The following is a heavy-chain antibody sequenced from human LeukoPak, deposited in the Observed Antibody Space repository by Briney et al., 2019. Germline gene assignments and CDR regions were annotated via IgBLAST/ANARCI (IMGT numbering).Heavy chain of an antibody. J-gene: IGHJ3*02. CDR2: ISSSSSYI. D-gene: IGHD6-13*01. CDR1: GFTFSSYS. V-gene: IGHV3-21*01. Sequence: TTGGSLRLSCAASGFTFSSYSMNWVRQAPGKGLEWVSSISSSSSYIYDADLVKGRFTITRDNAKNSLYLQMNSLRGEDTAVYYCARDSDIAAAGDAFDIWGQGTMVTVSS. CDR3: ARDSDIAAAGDAFDI.